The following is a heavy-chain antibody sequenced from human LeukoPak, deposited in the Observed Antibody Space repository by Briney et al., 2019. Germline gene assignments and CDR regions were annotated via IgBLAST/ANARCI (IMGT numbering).Heavy chain of an antibody. D-gene: IGHD5-18*01. CDR1: GYTFTSYD. CDR3: ATGYSYGFDAFDI. CDR2: MNPNSGNT. V-gene: IGHV1-8*01. Sequence: ASVKVSCEASGYTFTSYDINWVRQATGQGLEWMGWMNPNSGNTGYAQKFQGRVTMTRNTSISTAYMELSSLRSEDTAVYYCATGYSYGFDAFDIWGQGTMVTVSS. J-gene: IGHJ3*02.